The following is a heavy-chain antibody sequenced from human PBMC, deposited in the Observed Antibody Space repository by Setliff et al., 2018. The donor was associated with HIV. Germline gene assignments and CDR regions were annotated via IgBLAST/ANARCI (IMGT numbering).Heavy chain of an antibody. V-gene: IGHV4-31*03. D-gene: IGHD3-3*01. Sequence: SETLSLTCTVSNGSISSGNHYWSWIRQHPGKGLEWIGYIFYRGSTYYNPSLKSRVSLSIDTSKNYFSLKLISVTAADTAMYFCARAGHYDFLGGFSAQPLDPWGRGIPVTVSS. CDR1: NGSISSGNHY. J-gene: IGHJ5*02. CDR2: IFYRGST. CDR3: ARAGHYDFLGGFSAQPLDP.